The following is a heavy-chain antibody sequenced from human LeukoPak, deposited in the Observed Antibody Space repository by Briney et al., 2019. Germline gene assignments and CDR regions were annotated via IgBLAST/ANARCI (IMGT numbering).Heavy chain of an antibody. V-gene: IGHV3-30*18. Sequence: LPGRSLRLSCAASGFTFSSYGMHWVRQAPGKGLEWVAVISYDGSNKYYADSVKGRFTISRDNSKNTLYLQMNSLRAEDTAVYYCAKDRGGYYYYGMDVWGQGTTVTVSS. D-gene: IGHD3-10*01. CDR2: ISYDGSNK. CDR3: AKDRGGYYYYGMDV. CDR1: GFTFSSYG. J-gene: IGHJ6*02.